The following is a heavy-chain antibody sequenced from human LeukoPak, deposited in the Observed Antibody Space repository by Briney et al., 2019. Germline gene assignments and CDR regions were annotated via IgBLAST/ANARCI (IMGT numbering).Heavy chain of an antibody. Sequence: PSETLSLTCTVSGGSISSSSYYWGWVRQPPGKVLEWIGSIYYSGSTYYNPSLKSRVTISVDTSKNQFSLKLSSVTAADTAVYYCARLRGYCSSTSCMDTGWFDPWGQGTLVTVSS. CDR2: IYYSGST. V-gene: IGHV4-39*01. J-gene: IGHJ5*02. CDR1: GGSISSSSYY. D-gene: IGHD2-2*01. CDR3: ARLRGYCSSTSCMDTGWFDP.